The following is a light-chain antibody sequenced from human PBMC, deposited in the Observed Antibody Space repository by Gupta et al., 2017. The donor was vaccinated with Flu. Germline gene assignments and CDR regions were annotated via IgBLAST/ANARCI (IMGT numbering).Light chain of an antibody. CDR2: AAS. J-gene: IGKJ5*01. Sequence: DLQMTQSPPSLSASVGDRVTITRRASQSISSYLTWYQQKPGKAPKLLIYAASSLQSGVPSRFSGSGSGTDFTLTISRLQPEDFAAYYCQQCYSNPITFGQGTQLEIK. CDR3: QQCYSNPIT. CDR1: QSISSY. V-gene: IGKV1-39*01.